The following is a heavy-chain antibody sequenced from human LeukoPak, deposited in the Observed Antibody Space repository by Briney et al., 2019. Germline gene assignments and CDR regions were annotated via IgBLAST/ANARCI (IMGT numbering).Heavy chain of an antibody. CDR2: IYHSGST. D-gene: IGHD6-19*01. CDR1: GGSISSGGSS. V-gene: IGHV4-30-2*01. Sequence: SETLSLTCAVSGGSISSGGSSWNWIRQPPGKGLEWIGYIYHSGSTYYNPSLKSRVTSSLDRSKNQFSLKLSSVTVADTAVYYCARDLLYSSGWYGNYGMDVWGQGTTVTVSS. CDR3: ARDLLYSSGWYGNYGMDV. J-gene: IGHJ6*02.